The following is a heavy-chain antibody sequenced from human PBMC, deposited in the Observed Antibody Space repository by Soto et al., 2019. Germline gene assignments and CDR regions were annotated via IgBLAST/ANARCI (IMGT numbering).Heavy chain of an antibody. V-gene: IGHV3-23*01. D-gene: IGHD5-12*01. CDR3: AKMTVFRPRDGYNYLDY. J-gene: IGHJ4*02. Sequence: PGWSLRLSCAASGFSFSSYAMSWVRQAPGKGLEWVSPISGSGGGTNYADSVKGRFIISRDNSKNTLYLQMNSLRAEDTAVYYCAKMTVFRPRDGYNYLDYWGPGTLVTVSS. CDR1: GFSFSSYA. CDR2: ISGSGGGT.